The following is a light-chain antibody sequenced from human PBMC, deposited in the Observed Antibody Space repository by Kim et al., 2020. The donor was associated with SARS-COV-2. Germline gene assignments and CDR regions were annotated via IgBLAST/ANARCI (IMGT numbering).Light chain of an antibody. Sequence: EIVLTQSPGTLSLSPGERATLSCRANQSVNSNYLAWYQQKPGQAPRLLIYAASSRATGIPDRFSGSGSGTDFTLTISRLEAEDLAVYYCQQYGSSPITFGQGTKVDIK. CDR3: QQYGSSPIT. J-gene: IGKJ1*01. CDR2: AAS. CDR1: QSVNSNY. V-gene: IGKV3-20*01.